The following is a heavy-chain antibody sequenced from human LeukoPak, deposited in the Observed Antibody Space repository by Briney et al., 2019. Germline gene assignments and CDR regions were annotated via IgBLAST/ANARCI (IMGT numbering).Heavy chain of an antibody. CDR2: INPNSGGT. CDR3: AREAFTYGSGSLGYYYYYYMDV. Sequence: ASVKVSCKASGYTFTGYYMHWVRQAPGQGLEWMGWINPNSGGTNYAQKLQGRVTMTTDTSTSTAYMELRSLRSDDTAVYYCAREAFTYGSGSLGYYYYYYMDVWGKGTTVTVSS. CDR1: GYTFTGYY. D-gene: IGHD3-10*01. J-gene: IGHJ6*03. V-gene: IGHV1-2*02.